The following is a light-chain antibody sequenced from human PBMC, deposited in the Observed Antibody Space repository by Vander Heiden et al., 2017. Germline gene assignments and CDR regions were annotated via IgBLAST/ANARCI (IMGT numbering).Light chain of an antibody. CDR2: EHK. CDR1: HGRNASNH. CDR3: QSDDAGGHWV. J-gene: IGLJ3*02. V-gene: IGLV6-57*01. Sequence: FMLPQPHAVSASPGNPITISCNRRHGRNASNHVHWYQQRPGRSPATAIYEHKQSRPGGSARFSGSIDSATKAASLIISEQKTEDEADYYCQSDDAGGHWVFGGGTKLTVL.